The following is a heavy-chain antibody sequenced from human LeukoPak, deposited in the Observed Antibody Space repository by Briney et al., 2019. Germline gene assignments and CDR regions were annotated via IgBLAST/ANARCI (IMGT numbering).Heavy chain of an antibody. J-gene: IGHJ3*02. CDR3: ARISGGSFDI. D-gene: IGHD3-10*01. V-gene: IGHV3-53*01. CDR2: IYSGETT. CDR1: GLTVSSNY. Sequence: SGGSLRLSCAASGLTVSSNYMTWVRQGQGTGLEWVSLIYSGETTYYADSVKGRFTISRDKSQNILYLQMNRLRVEDTAVYYCARISGGSFDIWGQGTTVTVYS.